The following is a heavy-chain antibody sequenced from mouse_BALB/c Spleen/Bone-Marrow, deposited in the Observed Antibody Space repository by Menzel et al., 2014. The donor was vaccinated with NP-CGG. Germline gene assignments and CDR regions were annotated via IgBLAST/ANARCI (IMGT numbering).Heavy chain of an antibody. J-gene: IGHJ4*01. D-gene: IGHD2-1*01. Sequence: EVMLVESGGDFVKPGGSLQLSCAASGFTFSTYGMSWVRQTPDKRLEWVATIRSGGGYTYYTDREKGRFTISRENTKNTRYLLMSSLMSEDTAIDYCTIQGNLDHYAMDYLCQGTSVTVSS. CDR2: IRSGGGYT. CDR3: TIQGNLDHYAMDY. CDR1: GFTFSTYG. V-gene: IGHV5-6*02.